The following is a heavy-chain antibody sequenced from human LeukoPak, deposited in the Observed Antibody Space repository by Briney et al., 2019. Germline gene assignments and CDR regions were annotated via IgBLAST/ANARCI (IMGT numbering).Heavy chain of an antibody. CDR2: IIPIFGTA. CDR3: AVMLYGSGPYY. CDR1: GGTFSSHA. D-gene: IGHD3-10*01. V-gene: IGHV1-69*05. J-gene: IGHJ4*02. Sequence: SVKVSCKASGGTFSSHAISWVRQAPGQGLEWMGRIIPIFGTANYAQKFQGRVTMTTDTSTTTGYMELRSLRSDDTAVYYCAVMLYGSGPYYWGQGTLATVSS.